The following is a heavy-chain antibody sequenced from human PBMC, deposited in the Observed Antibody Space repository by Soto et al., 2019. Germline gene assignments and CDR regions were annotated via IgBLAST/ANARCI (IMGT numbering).Heavy chain of an antibody. CDR3: XXXXXSGYRAFDY. D-gene: IGHD3-10*01. CDR2: INPILSMS. J-gene: IGHJ4*02. CDR1: GDTFTFYS. Sequence: QVQLVQSGAEVKKPGSSVRVSCKASGDTFTFYSINWVRQAPGLGLEWMGRINPILSMSNYAQRFQGRVTXXXXXXXXXXXXXXXXXXXXXXAMYYXXXXXXSGYRAFDYWGQGALVTVSS. V-gene: IGHV1-69*02.